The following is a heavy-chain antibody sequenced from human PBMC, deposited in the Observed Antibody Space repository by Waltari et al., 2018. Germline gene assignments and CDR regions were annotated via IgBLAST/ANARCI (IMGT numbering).Heavy chain of an antibody. D-gene: IGHD3-3*01. J-gene: IGHJ6*02. CDR2: IYPGDSDT. CDR1: GYSFTSYW. Sequence: EVQLVQSGAEVKKPGESLKISCKGSGYSFTSYWIGWVRQMPGKGLEWMGIIYPGDSDTRYSPSCQGQVTISADKSINTAYLQWSSLKASDTAMYYCARSDFWSGSDYYGMDVWGQGTMVTVSS. V-gene: IGHV5-51*03. CDR3: ARSDFWSGSDYYGMDV.